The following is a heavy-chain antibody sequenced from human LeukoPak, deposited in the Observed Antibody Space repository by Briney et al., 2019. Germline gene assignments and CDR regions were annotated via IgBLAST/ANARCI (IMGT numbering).Heavy chain of an antibody. J-gene: IGHJ6*03. CDR1: GYTLTELS. CDR3: ATVQSSSDPWRFRYYYYYMDV. CDR2: FDPEDGET. Sequence: ASVKVSCKVSGYTLTELSMHWVRQAPGKGLEWMGGFDPEDGETIYAQKFQGRVTMTEDTSTDTAYMELSSLRSDDTAVYYCATVQSSSDPWRFRYYYYYMDVWGKGSTVTVSS. V-gene: IGHV1-24*01. D-gene: IGHD3-3*01.